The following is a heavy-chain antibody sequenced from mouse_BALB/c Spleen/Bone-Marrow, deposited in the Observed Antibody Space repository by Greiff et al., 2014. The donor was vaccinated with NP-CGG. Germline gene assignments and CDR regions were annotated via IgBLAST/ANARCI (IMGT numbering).Heavy chain of an antibody. V-gene: IGHV5-9-3*01. J-gene: IGHJ2*01. CDR3: ARQGYHRYDGRGFDY. D-gene: IGHD2-14*01. CDR1: GFTFSSYA. Sequence: ESGGGLVKPGGSLKLSCAASGFTFSSYAMSWVRQTPEKRLEWVATISSGGSYTYYPDSVKGRFTISRDNAKNTLYLQMSSLRSEDTAMYYCARQGYHRYDGRGFDYWGQGTTLTVSS. CDR2: ISSGGSYT.